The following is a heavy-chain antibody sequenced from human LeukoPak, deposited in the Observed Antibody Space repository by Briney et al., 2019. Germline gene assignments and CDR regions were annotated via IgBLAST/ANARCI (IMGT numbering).Heavy chain of an antibody. Sequence: ASVKVSCKASGYTFTGYYMHWVRQAPGQGLEWMGWINPNSGGTNYAQKFQGRVTMTRDTSISTAYMELSRLRSDDTAVYYCARDRWVYNWFDPWGQGTLVTVSS. CDR2: INPNSGGT. D-gene: IGHD5-24*01. CDR1: GYTFTGYY. J-gene: IGHJ5*02. CDR3: ARDRWVYNWFDP. V-gene: IGHV1-2*02.